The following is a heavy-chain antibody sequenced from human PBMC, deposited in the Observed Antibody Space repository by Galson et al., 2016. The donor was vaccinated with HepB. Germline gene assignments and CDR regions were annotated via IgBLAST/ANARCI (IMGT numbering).Heavy chain of an antibody. Sequence: SLRLSCADSGFIFRSYAMNWVRQAPGKGLEWLAVISNDGSNKYFADSVKGRLTISRDNSKNTLYLQMNSLRAEDTAVYYCARFIASPWNDYYYYGMDVWGEGPTVTVSS. D-gene: IGHD1-1*01. CDR2: ISNDGSNK. CDR1: GFIFRSYA. CDR3: ARFIASPWNDYYYYGMDV. V-gene: IGHV3-30-3*01. J-gene: IGHJ6*04.